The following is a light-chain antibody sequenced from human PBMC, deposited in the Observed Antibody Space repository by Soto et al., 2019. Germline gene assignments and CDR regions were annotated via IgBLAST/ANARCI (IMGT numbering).Light chain of an antibody. CDR1: QSISGA. J-gene: IGKJ1*01. V-gene: IGKV3-15*01. CDR3: QQYNNWPWT. Sequence: ERVMTQSPATLSVSPGGRATLSCRASQSISGALAWYQQKPGQAPRLLIYGASTRATSFPARFSGSGSGTDFTLTISSLQSEDFAVYYCQQYNNWPWTFGQGTKVDIK. CDR2: GAS.